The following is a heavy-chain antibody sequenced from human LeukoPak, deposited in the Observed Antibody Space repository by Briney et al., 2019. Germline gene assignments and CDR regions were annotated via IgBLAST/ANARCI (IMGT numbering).Heavy chain of an antibody. V-gene: IGHV3-7*01. Sequence: GGSLTLSCEASGFSVGTKYMNWVRQAPGKGLEWVANIKQDGSEKYYVDSVKGRFTISRDNAKNSLYLQMNSLRAEDTAVYYCARGDDCSGGSCYLLDYYYMDVWGKGTTVTVSS. CDR3: ARGDDCSGGSCYLLDYYYMDV. D-gene: IGHD2-15*01. J-gene: IGHJ6*03. CDR1: GFSVGTKY. CDR2: IKQDGSEK.